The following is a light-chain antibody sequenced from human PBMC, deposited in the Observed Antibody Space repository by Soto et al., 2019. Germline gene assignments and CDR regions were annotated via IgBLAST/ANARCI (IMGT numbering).Light chain of an antibody. CDR2: ATS. J-gene: IGKJ1*01. Sequence: EIVMTHSPATLSVSPGEIATLSCRTSQSVTTNLAWYQQKPGQAPRPLIYATSIRAPGIPARFSGSGSGTDFTLTISRLEPEDFAVYYCQQYGSSPPWTLGQGTKVDIK. CDR3: QQYGSSPPWT. CDR1: QSVTTN. V-gene: IGKV3-20*01.